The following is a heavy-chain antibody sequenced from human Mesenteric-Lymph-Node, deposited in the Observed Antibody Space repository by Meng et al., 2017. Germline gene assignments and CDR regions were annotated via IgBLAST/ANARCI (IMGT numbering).Heavy chain of an antibody. Sequence: LHLQQWGAGLLKPSETLSLTCAVYGGSFSGYYWSWIRQPPGKGLEWIGEINHSGSTNYNPSLKSRVTISVDTSKNQFSLKLSSVTAADTAVYYCARGSSSSWYFGYWGQGTLVTVSS. CDR1: GGSFSGYY. V-gene: IGHV4-34*01. CDR3: ARGSSSSWYFGY. CDR2: INHSGST. J-gene: IGHJ4*02. D-gene: IGHD6-13*01.